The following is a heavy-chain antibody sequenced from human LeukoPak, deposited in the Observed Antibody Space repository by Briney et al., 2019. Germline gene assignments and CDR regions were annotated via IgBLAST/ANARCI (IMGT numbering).Heavy chain of an antibody. CDR1: GGSFSGYY. J-gene: IGHJ4*02. V-gene: IGHV4-34*01. D-gene: IGHD6-6*01. Sequence: SETLSLTCAVYGGSFSGYYWSWIRQPPGKGLEWIGEINHSGSTNYNPSLKSRVTISVDTSKNQFSLKLSSVTAADTAVYYCARGLRKQLVLFDYWGQGTLVTLSS. CDR3: ARGLRKQLVLFDY. CDR2: INHSGST.